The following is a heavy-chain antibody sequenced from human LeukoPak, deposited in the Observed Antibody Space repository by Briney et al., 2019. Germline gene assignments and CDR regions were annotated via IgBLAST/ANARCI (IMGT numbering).Heavy chain of an antibody. CDR3: ARVDSSNWYEYRGYFDY. CDR1: GGSISSFY. CDR2: IYYSGST. D-gene: IGHD6-13*01. J-gene: IGHJ4*02. V-gene: IGHV4-59*01. Sequence: SETLSLTCTVSGGSISSFYWSWIRQPPGKGLEWIGYIYYSGSTNYNPSLKSRVTISVDTSKNQFSLKLSSVTAADTAVYYCARVDSSNWYEYRGYFDYWGQGTLVTVSS.